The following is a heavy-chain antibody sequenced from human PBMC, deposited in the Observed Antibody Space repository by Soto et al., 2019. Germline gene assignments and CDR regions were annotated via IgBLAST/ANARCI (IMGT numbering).Heavy chain of an antibody. J-gene: IGHJ6*02. V-gene: IGHV3-30-3*01. CDR1: GFTFSSYA. CDR3: ASFDSSGWYYSYGMDV. CDR2: ISYDGSNK. D-gene: IGHD6-19*01. Sequence: GGPLRLSCAASGFTFSSYAMHWVRQAPGKGLEWVAVISYDGSNKYYADSVKGRFTISRDNSKNTLYLQMNSLRAEDTAVYYCASFDSSGWYYSYGMDVWGPGPTVTVSS.